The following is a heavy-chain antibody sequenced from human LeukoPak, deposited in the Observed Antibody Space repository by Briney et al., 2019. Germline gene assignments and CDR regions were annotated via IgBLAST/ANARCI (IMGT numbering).Heavy chain of an antibody. Sequence: PGGSLRLSCAASGFTFSNYWMPWVRQAPGKGLVWVSRINSDGSSTTSADSVKGRFTISRDNAKNTLYLQMNSLRAEDTAVYYCAKGGATVIDYWGQGTLVTVSS. CDR2: INSDGSST. V-gene: IGHV3-74*01. CDR1: GFTFSNYW. D-gene: IGHD4-17*01. J-gene: IGHJ4*02. CDR3: AKGGATVIDY.